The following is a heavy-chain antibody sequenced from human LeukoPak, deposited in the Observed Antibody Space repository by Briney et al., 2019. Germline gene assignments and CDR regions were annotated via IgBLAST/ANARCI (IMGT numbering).Heavy chain of an antibody. V-gene: IGHV4-61*08. CDR3: AGGGGIYSSSWSPLDY. CDR1: GGSISSGGYY. D-gene: IGHD6-13*01. J-gene: IGHJ4*02. Sequence: SETLSLTCAVSGGSISSGGYYWSWIRQPPGKGLEWIGYIYYSGSTNYNPSLKSRVTISVDTSKNQFSLKLSSVTAADTAVYYCAGGGGIYSSSWSPLDYWGQGTLVTVSS. CDR2: IYYSGST.